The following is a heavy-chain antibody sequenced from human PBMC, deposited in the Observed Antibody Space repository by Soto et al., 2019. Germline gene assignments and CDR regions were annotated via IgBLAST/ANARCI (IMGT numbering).Heavy chain of an antibody. CDR2: IYPVDSDT. CDR3: ARHPILQWLSRRNACDI. CDR1: GYSFTSSW. J-gene: IGHJ3*02. V-gene: IGHV5-51*01. D-gene: IGHD3-3*01. Sequence: VESLKISCKGSGYSFTSSWIGWVRQIPWKGLEWMGIIYPVDSDTRYSPSFQGQVTISADKSISTAYLQWSSLQASDTAMYYCARHPILQWLSRRNACDILGNGNMVSVS.